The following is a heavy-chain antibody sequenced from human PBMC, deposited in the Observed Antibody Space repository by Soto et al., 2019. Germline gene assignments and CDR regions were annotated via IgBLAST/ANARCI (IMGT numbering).Heavy chain of an antibody. J-gene: IGHJ6*02. V-gene: IGHV5-10-1*01. CDR3: ARGIFGVAKTPVAV. D-gene: IGHD3-3*01. CDR2: IDPSDSYT. CDR1: GYSFTSYW. Sequence: LKISCKGSGYSFTSYWISWVRQMPGKGLEWMGRIDPSDSYTNYSPSFQGHVTISADKSISTAYLQWSSLKASDTAMYYCARGIFGVAKTPVAVWGQGTTVTVSS.